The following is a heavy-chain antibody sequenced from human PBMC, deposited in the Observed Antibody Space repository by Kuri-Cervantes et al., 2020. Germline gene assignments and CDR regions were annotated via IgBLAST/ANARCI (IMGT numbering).Heavy chain of an antibody. CDR2: INPNSGGT. CDR3: ARGYYYDSSGYAYYYYGMDV. Sequence: ASVKVSCKASGYTFTGYYMHWVRQAPGQGLEWMGWINPNSGGTNYAQKLQGRVTMTTDTSTSTAYMELRSLRSDDTAVYYCARGYYYDSSGYAYYYYGMDVWGQGTTVTVSS. D-gene: IGHD3-22*01. CDR1: GYTFTGYY. J-gene: IGHJ6*02. V-gene: IGHV1-2*02.